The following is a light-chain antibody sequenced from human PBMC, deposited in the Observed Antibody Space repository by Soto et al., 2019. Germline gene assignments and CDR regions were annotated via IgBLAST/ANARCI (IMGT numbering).Light chain of an antibody. V-gene: IGKV3-15*01. J-gene: IGKJ1*01. CDR3: QQYNSWPRT. Sequence: EIVMTQSPVTLSVSPGERATLSCRASQGIKNYLAWFQQKPGQAPRLLVYGASTRATTIPARFSGSGSGTEFTLSISSLQSEDFAVYYCQQYNSWPRTFGQGTKV. CDR2: GAS. CDR1: QGIKNY.